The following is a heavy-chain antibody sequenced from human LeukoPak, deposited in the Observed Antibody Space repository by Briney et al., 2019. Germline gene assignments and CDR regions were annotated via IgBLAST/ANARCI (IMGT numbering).Heavy chain of an antibody. J-gene: IGHJ4*02. V-gene: IGHV4-39*07. CDR3: ATGSYTPFDY. CDR1: GGSISTSNYY. Sequence: SETLSLTCTVSGGSISTSNYYWGWIRQPPGKGLEWIGNIFYSGSTYYSPSLKSRVTISLDTSRNQFSLKLSSVTAADTAVYYCATGSYTPFDYWGQGTLVTVSS. D-gene: IGHD1-26*01. CDR2: IFYSGST.